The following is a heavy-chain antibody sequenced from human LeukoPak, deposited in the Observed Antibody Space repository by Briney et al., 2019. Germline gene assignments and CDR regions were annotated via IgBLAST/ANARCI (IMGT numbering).Heavy chain of an antibody. Sequence: SQTLSLTCSVSGGSISSYYWSWIREPTGKGLEWIGYIHYTGSTNYNPSLKSRVTMSLDTSKNQFSMELMSVTAADTAVYYCARWNYFDNSGSYSDWYFDLWGRGTLVTVHS. CDR2: IHYTGST. V-gene: IGHV4-59*08. D-gene: IGHD3-22*01. CDR3: ARWNYFDNSGSYSDWYFDL. J-gene: IGHJ2*01. CDR1: GGSISSYY.